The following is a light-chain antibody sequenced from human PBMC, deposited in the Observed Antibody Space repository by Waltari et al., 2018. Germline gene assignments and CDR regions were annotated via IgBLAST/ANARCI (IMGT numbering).Light chain of an antibody. V-gene: IGLV1-51*02. J-gene: IGLJ3*02. CDR1: SSNIGNNY. CDR2: EKK. Sequence: QSVLTQPPSVSAAPGQKVTISCSGSSSNIGNNYVSWYQQVPGTAPKRLIFEKKRRHSGIPGRFSGSKSGTSATLGITGLQTGDEADYYCGTWDSSLNLWLFGGGTKLTVL. CDR3: GTWDSSLNLWL.